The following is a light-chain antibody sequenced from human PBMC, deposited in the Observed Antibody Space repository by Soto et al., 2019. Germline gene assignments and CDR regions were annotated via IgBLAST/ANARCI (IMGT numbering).Light chain of an antibody. CDR1: QSLLHSNGYNY. V-gene: IGKV2-28*01. J-gene: IGKJ4*01. CDR3: MQALQTPLT. Sequence: DIVMTQSPLSLPVTPGEPASISCRSSQSLLHSNGYNYLDWYLQKPGQSPQLLIYLGSNRASGAPDRFNGSGSGTDFTLKISRVEAEDVGVYYCMQALQTPLTFGGGTKVEIK. CDR2: LGS.